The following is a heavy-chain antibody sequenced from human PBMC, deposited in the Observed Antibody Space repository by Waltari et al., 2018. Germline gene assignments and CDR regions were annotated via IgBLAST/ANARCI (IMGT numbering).Heavy chain of an antibody. CDR3: ARGAYGSGTGFFDY. CDR1: GFTFSDYS. Sequence: EVQVVESGGGLVQPGGSLRLSCAASGFTFSDYSMTWVRQAPGRGLEWVSYISSRSSTIYYADSVKGRFTISRDNAKNSLHLQMNSLRVEDTALYYCARGAYGSGTGFFDYWGHGTLVTVSS. CDR2: ISSRSSTI. D-gene: IGHD3-10*01. V-gene: IGHV3-48*04. J-gene: IGHJ4*01.